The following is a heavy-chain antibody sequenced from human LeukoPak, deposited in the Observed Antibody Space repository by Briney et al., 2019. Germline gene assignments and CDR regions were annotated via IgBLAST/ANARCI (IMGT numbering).Heavy chain of an antibody. CDR2: IWYDGSNK. CDR1: GFTFSSYG. Sequence: PGGSLRLSCAASGFTFSSYGMHWVRQAPGKGPEWVAVIWYDGSNKYYADSVKGRFTISRDNSKNTLFLQMNSLRAEDTGIYYCARENRDGYNPYNWFDPWGQGTLVTVSS. D-gene: IGHD5-24*01. CDR3: ARENRDGYNPYNWFDP. J-gene: IGHJ5*02. V-gene: IGHV3-33*01.